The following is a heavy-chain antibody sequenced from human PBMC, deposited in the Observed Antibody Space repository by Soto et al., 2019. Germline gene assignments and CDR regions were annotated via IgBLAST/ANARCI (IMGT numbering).Heavy chain of an antibody. V-gene: IGHV3-64*01. J-gene: IGHJ4*02. CDR2: ISSNGGST. CDR1: GFTFSSYA. D-gene: IGHD5-12*01. Sequence: GGSLRLSCAASGFTFSSYAMHWVRQAPGKGLEYVSAISSNGGSTYYANSVKGRFTISRDNSKNTLYLQMGNLRAEDMAVYYCARARYSGYDFDYWGQGTLVTVSS. CDR3: ARARYSGYDFDY.